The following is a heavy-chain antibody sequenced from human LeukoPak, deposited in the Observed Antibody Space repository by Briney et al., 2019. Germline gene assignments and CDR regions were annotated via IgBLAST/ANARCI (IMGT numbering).Heavy chain of an antibody. CDR2: LYYSGST. CDR3: ASYSGSYSY. V-gene: IGHV4-39*01. CDR1: GVSISVSSYY. Sequence: SETLSLTCTVSGVSISVSSYYWGWIRQPPGKGLEWIGSLYYSGSTYYNPSLKSRVTISVDTSKNQFSLKLSSVTAADTAVYYCASYSGSYSYWGQGTLVTVSS. J-gene: IGHJ4*02. D-gene: IGHD1-26*01.